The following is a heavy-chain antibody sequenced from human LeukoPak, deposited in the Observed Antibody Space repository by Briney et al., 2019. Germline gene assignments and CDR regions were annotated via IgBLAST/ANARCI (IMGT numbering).Heavy chain of an antibody. CDR2: IDPSDSYT. D-gene: IGHD3-16*02. CDR3: ARHNFSITFGGVIVMSPVFDYYYGMDV. Sequence: GESLRISCKGSGYSFTSYWISWVRQMPGKGLEWMGRIDPSDSYTNYSPSLQGLVTLSADKSISTAYLQWSSLKASDPALYYCARHNFSITFGGVIVMSPVFDYYYGMDVWGQGTTVTVSS. J-gene: IGHJ6*02. V-gene: IGHV5-10-1*01. CDR1: GYSFTSYW.